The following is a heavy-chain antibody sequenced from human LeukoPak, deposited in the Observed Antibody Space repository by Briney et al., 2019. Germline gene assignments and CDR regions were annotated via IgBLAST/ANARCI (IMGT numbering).Heavy chain of an antibody. D-gene: IGHD3-22*01. V-gene: IGHV4-38-2*01. CDR1: GYSISSGYH. Sequence: SENLSLTCGVSGYSISSGYHWGWIRQPTGKGLEWIGRMSHSGSTYYNPSLKSRVTISVDTSKNQFSVKLSSVTAADTAVYYCARHHLYDSSGDGRYYFDYWGQGTLVTVSS. CDR2: MSHSGST. J-gene: IGHJ4*02. CDR3: ARHHLYDSSGDGRYYFDY.